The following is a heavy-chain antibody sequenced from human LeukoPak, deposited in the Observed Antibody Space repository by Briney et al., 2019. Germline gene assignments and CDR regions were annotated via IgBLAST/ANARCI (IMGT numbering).Heavy chain of an antibody. D-gene: IGHD1-26*01. CDR2: ITGSTGST. V-gene: IGHV3-23*01. CDR3: AKRYSGSSGLYNFDY. Sequence: GGSLGLSCAASGFTFSSYAMSWVRQAPGKGLEGVSSITGSTGSTYYADSVKGRFTISRDNSKNTLYLQMNSLRAEDTAVYYCAKRYSGSSGLYNFDYWGQGTLVTVSS. CDR1: GFTFSSYA. J-gene: IGHJ4*02.